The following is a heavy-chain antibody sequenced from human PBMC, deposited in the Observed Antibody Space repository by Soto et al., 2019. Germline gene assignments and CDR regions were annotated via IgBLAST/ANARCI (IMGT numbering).Heavy chain of an antibody. Sequence: GGSLSLSCAASGFTFSSYSMNWVRQAPGKGLEWVSSISSSSSYIYYADSVKGRFTISRDNAKNSLYLQMNSLRAEDTAVYYCAREIQLSTKHYYYGMDVWGQGTTVTVSS. D-gene: IGHD5-18*01. CDR2: ISSSSSYI. V-gene: IGHV3-21*01. CDR3: AREIQLSTKHYYYGMDV. CDR1: GFTFSSYS. J-gene: IGHJ6*02.